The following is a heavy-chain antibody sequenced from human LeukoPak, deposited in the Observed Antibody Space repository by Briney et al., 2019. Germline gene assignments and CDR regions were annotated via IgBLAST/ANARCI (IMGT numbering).Heavy chain of an antibody. Sequence: SETLSLTCTVSGGSNSSSYWSWIRQPPGKGLEWIGYIYYSGRTNYSPSHKSRVTISIDTSNKQFSLKLSSVTTADTAVYYCAREGGLSSYGSGYLRYFDYWGQGTLVTVSS. CDR3: AREGGLSSYGSGYLRYFDY. CDR2: IYYSGRT. J-gene: IGHJ4*02. V-gene: IGHV4-59*01. CDR1: GGSNSSSY. D-gene: IGHD5-18*01.